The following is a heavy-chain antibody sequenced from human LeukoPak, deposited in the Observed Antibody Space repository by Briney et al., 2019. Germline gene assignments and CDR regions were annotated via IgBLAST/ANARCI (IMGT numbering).Heavy chain of an antibody. D-gene: IGHD6-6*01. CDR2: INPSGGST. CDR3: ARERRLSRSSGRNWFDP. Sequence: GASVKDSCKASGYTFTSYYMHWVRQAPGQGLEWMGIINPSGGSTSYAQKFQGRVTMTRDTSTSTVYMELSSLRSEDTAVYYCARERRLSRSSGRNWFDPWGQGTLVTVSS. CDR1: GYTFTSYY. V-gene: IGHV1-46*01. J-gene: IGHJ5*02.